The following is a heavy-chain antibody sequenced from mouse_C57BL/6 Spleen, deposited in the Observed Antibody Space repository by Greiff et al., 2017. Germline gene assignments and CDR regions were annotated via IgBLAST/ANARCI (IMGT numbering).Heavy chain of an antibody. CDR1: GYTFTSYW. D-gene: IGHD3-1*01. Sequence: QVQLKQPGAELVKPGASVKVSCKASGYTFTSYWMHWVKQRPGQGLEWIGRIHPSDSDTNYNQKFKGKATLTVDKSSSTAYMQLSSLTSEDSAVYYCAIIMGTAQATLAWFAYWGQGTLVTVSA. CDR2: IHPSDSDT. CDR3: AIIMGTAQATLAWFAY. J-gene: IGHJ3*01. V-gene: IGHV1-74*01.